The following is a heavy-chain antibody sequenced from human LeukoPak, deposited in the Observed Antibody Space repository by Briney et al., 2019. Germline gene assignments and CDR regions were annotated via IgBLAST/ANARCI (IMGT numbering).Heavy chain of an antibody. J-gene: IGHJ4*02. CDR1: GFTFSNAW. Sequence: GESLRLSCAASGFTFSNAWMSWVRQAPGKGLEWVGRIKSKTDGGTTDYAAPVKGRFTISRDDSKNTLYLQMNSLKTEDTAVYYCAKDEGITIFLGLDYWGQGTLVTVSS. CDR2: IKSKTDGGTT. V-gene: IGHV3-15*01. CDR3: AKDEGITIFLGLDY. D-gene: IGHD3-9*01.